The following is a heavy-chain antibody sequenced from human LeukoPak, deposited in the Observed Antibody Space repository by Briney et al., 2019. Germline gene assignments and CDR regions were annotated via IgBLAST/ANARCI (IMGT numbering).Heavy chain of an antibody. CDR2: IYYSGST. Sequence: PSQTLSLTCTVSGGSISSGGYYWSWIRQHPGKGLEWIGYIYYSGSTYYNPSLKSRVTISVDTSKNQFSLKLSSVTAADTAVYYCAREVTYYYDSSGHQYGGNWFDPWGQGTLVTVSS. J-gene: IGHJ5*02. V-gene: IGHV4-31*03. D-gene: IGHD3-22*01. CDR3: AREVTYYYDSSGHQYGGNWFDP. CDR1: GGSISSGGYY.